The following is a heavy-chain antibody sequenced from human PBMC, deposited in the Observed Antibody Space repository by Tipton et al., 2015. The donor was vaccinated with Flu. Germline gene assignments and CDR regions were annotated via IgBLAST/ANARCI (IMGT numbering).Heavy chain of an antibody. V-gene: IGHV4-59*01. Sequence: LRLSCTVSGGSISSYYWSWFRQPQGKGLEWIGYIYYSGSTNYNPSLKSRVTISVDTSKNQFSLKLSSVTAADTAVYYCARSVAVAAPGWFDPWGQGTLVTVSS. CDR1: GGSISSYY. CDR2: IYYSGST. CDR3: ARSVAVAAPGWFDP. D-gene: IGHD6-19*01. J-gene: IGHJ5*02.